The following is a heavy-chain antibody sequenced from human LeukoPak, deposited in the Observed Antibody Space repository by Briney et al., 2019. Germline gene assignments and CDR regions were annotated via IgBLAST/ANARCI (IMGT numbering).Heavy chain of an antibody. CDR3: ARAYYYYGSGSYYSPDY. Sequence: GGSLRLSCVVSGFTFSSYAMSWVRQAPGKGLEWVSGISGSGGSTYYADSVKGRFTISRDNTKNTLYLQMNSLRAEDTAVYYCARAYYYYGSGSYYSPDYWGQGTLVTVSS. CDR1: GFTFSSYA. CDR2: ISGSGGST. J-gene: IGHJ4*02. D-gene: IGHD3-10*01. V-gene: IGHV3-23*01.